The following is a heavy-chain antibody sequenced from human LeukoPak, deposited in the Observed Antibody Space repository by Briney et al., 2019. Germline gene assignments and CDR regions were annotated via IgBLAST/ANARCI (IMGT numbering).Heavy chain of an antibody. Sequence: GGSLRLSCAASGFTFSSYSMNWVRQAPGKGLEWVSSISSSSSYIYYADSVKGRFTISRDNAKNSLHLQMNSLRAEDTAVYYCARAGGGGWTGAFDIWGQGTMVTVSS. CDR2: ISSSSSYI. V-gene: IGHV3-21*01. D-gene: IGHD3-16*01. CDR3: ARAGGGGWTGAFDI. J-gene: IGHJ3*02. CDR1: GFTFSSYS.